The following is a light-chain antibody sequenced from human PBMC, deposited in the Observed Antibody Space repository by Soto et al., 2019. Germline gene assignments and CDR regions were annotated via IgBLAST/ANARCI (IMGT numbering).Light chain of an antibody. CDR3: QQYNSYSWT. V-gene: IGKV1-5*03. CDR1: QSISSW. J-gene: IGKJ1*01. Sequence: DIQMTQSPSTLSASVGDRVTITCRASQSISSWLAWYQQKPWKAPKPLIYKASSLESGVPSRFSGCGSGTEFTLTISSLQPDDFATYYCQQYNSYSWTFGQGTKV. CDR2: KAS.